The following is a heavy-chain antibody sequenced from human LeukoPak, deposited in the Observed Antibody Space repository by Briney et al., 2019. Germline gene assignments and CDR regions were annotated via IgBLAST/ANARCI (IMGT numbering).Heavy chain of an antibody. CDR3: AREGFWSGSFDY. Sequence: SETLSLTCTVSGGSISSYYWSWIRQPPGKGLEWIGYIYYSGSTNYNPSLKSRVTISVDTSKSQFSLKLSSVTAADTAVYYCAREGFWSGSFDYWGQGTLVTVSS. CDR1: GGSISSYY. D-gene: IGHD3-3*01. V-gene: IGHV4-59*01. CDR2: IYYSGST. J-gene: IGHJ4*02.